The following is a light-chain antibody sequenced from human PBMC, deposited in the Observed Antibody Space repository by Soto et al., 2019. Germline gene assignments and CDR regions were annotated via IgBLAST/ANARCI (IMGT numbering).Light chain of an antibody. CDR3: QQLNTYPIT. V-gene: IGKV1-9*01. CDR2: AAS. CDR1: QGISSY. Sequence: DIQLTQSPSFLSASVGDRVTITCRASQGISSYLVWYQQRPGKAPKLLIYAASTLQSGVPSRFSGSGSGIEFTLTISSLQPEDFATYYCQQLNTYPITFGLGTRLEIK. J-gene: IGKJ5*01.